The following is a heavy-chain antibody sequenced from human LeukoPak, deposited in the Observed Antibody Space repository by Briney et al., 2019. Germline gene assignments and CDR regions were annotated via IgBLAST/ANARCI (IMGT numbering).Heavy chain of an antibody. CDR2: ISWNSGSI. CDR1: GFTFDDYA. J-gene: IGHJ4*02. D-gene: IGHD2-15*01. CDR3: ARVAPFDY. Sequence: SLRLSCAASGFTFDDYAKHWVRQAPGKGLEWVSGISWNSGSIGYADSVKGRFTISRDNAKNSLYLQMNSLRAEDTAVYYCARVAPFDYWGQGTLVTVSS. V-gene: IGHV3-9*01.